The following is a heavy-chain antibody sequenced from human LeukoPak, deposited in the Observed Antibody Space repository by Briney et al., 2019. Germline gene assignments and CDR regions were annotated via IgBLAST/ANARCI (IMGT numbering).Heavy chain of an antibody. V-gene: IGHV3-30*18. J-gene: IGHJ6*02. CDR2: LSHDGTNK. Sequence: GRSLRLSCAASGSTFSNYGMHWVRQVPGKGLEWVTILSHDGTNKYYADSVRGRFTISRENSKNTLYLQMNSLRAEDTAVYYCAKSDTGLVEPYYYYGMDVWGQGTTVIVSS. CDR3: AKSDTGLVEPYYYYGMDV. D-gene: IGHD5-18*01. CDR1: GSTFSNYG.